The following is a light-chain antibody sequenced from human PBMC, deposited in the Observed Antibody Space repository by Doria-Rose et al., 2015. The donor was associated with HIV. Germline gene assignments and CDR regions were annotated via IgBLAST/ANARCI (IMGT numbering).Light chain of an antibody. CDR2: DAY. J-gene: IGKJ5*01. CDR3: QQYGTSRGT. V-gene: IGKV3-20*01. CDR1: QRVKSSY. Sequence: TQSPGTLSLSPGERATLTCRASQRVKSSYLAWYQQKPGQATRLIIYDAYTSATGISDRFSGSGSGTDFALTISRLEPEDVAVYYCQQYGTSRGTFGQGTRLEIK.